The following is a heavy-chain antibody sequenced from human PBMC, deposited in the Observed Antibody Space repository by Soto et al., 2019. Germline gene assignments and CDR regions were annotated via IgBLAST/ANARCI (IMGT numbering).Heavy chain of an antibody. Sequence: QVQLQQWGAGLLKSSETLSLTCAVYGGSFSGYYWNWLRQPPGEGLEWIGKIDQSGSTNYNPSLKSRVPLSVXXSXSXXSLKLTSVPAMDTAVYYCAGGRATVVRGAMNWFAPCGQGTRVTVSS. CDR3: AGGRATVVRGAMNWFAP. V-gene: IGHV4-34*01. CDR2: IDQSGST. J-gene: IGHJ5*02. CDR1: GGSFSGYY. D-gene: IGHD3-10*01.